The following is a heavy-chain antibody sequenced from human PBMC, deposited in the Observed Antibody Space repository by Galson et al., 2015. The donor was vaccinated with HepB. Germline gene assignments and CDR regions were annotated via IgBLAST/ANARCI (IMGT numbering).Heavy chain of an antibody. CDR3: ARGDPFTIGGS. V-gene: IGHV4-59*01. Sequence: ETLSLTCTVSGGSISTYYWSWIRQPPGKGLEWIGYIYYSGSTNYNPSLKSRVTISVDTSKNQFSLKLRSVTAADTAVYYCARGDPFTIGGSWGQGTLVTVSS. J-gene: IGHJ4*02. CDR2: IYYSGST. CDR1: GGSISTYY. D-gene: IGHD3-10*01.